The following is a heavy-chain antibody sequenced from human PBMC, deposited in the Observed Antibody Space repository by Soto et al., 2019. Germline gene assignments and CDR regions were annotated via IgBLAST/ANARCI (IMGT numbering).Heavy chain of an antibody. D-gene: IGHD3-10*01. V-gene: IGHV4-34*01. CDR2: INHSGST. J-gene: IGHJ4*02. CDR3: ARGKPGCEYYGSGSYYTPRFDY. CDR1: GGSFSGYY. Sequence: QVQLQQWGAGLLKPSETLSLTCAVYGGSFSGYYWSWIRQPPGKGLEWIGEINHSGSTNYNPSLKSRVTISVDTSKNHFSLKLSSVTAADTAVYYCARGKPGCEYYGSGSYYTPRFDYWGQGTLVTVSS.